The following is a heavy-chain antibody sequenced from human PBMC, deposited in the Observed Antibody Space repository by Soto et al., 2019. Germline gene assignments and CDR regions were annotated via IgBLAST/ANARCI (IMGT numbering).Heavy chain of an antibody. J-gene: IGHJ6*01. V-gene: IGHV3-30*18. CDR1: GFTFSNYG. Sequence: QVQLVESGGGVVQPGRSLRLSCAASGFTFSNYGMHWVRQAPGKGLEWVAVISYDGSNKYHADSVKGRFTISRDNSKNTLYLQMNSLRAEDTAVYYCAKAGFSGSSTYYYHYGMDVW. CDR3: AKAGFSGSSTYYYHYGMDV. D-gene: IGHD1-26*01. CDR2: ISYDGSNK.